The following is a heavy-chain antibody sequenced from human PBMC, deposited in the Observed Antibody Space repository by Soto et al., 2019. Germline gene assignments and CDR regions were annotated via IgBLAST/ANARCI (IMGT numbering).Heavy chain of an antibody. J-gene: IGHJ4*02. Sequence: QLQLQEAGSGLVKPSQTLSLTCAVSGGSISSGGYSWSWIRQPPGKGLEWIGYIYHSGSTYYNPSLKSRVTISIDKSKDQFSLKLRSVTAADTAVYFCARYCSSTSCNYFDYWGQGTLVTVSS. D-gene: IGHD2-2*01. CDR2: IYHSGST. CDR1: GGSISSGGYS. V-gene: IGHV4-30-2*01. CDR3: ARYCSSTSCNYFDY.